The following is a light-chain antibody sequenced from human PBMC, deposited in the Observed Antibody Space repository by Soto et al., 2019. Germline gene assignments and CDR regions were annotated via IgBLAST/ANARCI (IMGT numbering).Light chain of an antibody. J-gene: IGKJ1*01. CDR1: QSLEYSDGNTF. CDR2: QVS. Sequence: DVVLTQSPLSLPVTLGQPASMSCRSSQSLEYSDGNTFLNWFHQRPGQSPRRLIYQVSNRDSGVPDRFTGSGSGIDFTLRISRVEAEDVGLYFCMQGTHWPWTFGQGTKVEI. CDR3: MQGTHWPWT. V-gene: IGKV2-30*01.